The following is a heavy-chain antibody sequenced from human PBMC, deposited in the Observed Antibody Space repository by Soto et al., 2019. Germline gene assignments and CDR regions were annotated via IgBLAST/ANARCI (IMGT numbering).Heavy chain of an antibody. CDR3: ARDEDSSGWDAYYYYGMDV. V-gene: IGHV3-21*01. CDR2: ISSSSSYI. Sequence: EVQLVESGGGLVKPGGSLRLSCAASGFTFSSYSMNWVRQAPGKGPEWVSSISSSSSYIYYADSVKGRFTISRDNAKNSLYLQMNSLRAEDTAVYYCARDEDSSGWDAYYYYGMDVWGQGTTVTVSS. CDR1: GFTFSSYS. D-gene: IGHD6-19*01. J-gene: IGHJ6*02.